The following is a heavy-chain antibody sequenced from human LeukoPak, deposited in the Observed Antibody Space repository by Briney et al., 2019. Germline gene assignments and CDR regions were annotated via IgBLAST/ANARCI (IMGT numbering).Heavy chain of an antibody. J-gene: IGHJ5*02. CDR2: MYTSWST. V-gene: IGHV4-4*07. CDR1: GGFISSYY. Sequence: SETLSLTCIGSGGFISSYYWSWIRQPAGKGVEGMGRMYTSWSTNYNPSLNSRVPMSVDTSKNQFSMKLSSVTAADTAVYYCARDFSSYDFWSGYYNAGSNWFDPWGQGTLVTVSS. CDR3: ARDFSSYDFWSGYYNAGSNWFDP. D-gene: IGHD3-3*01.